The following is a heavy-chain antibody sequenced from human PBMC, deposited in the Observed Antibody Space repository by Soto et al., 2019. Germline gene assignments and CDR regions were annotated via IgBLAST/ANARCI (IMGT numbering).Heavy chain of an antibody. CDR1: GYTFTGYY. J-gene: IGHJ3*02. V-gene: IGHV1-2*04. D-gene: IGHD3-22*01. CDR2: ITPNSGGT. CDR3: ASGYYDSSGFNAFDI. Sequence: ASVKVSCKAPGYTFTGYYMHWVRQAPGQGLEWMGWITPNSGGTNYAQKFQGWVTMTRDTSISTAYMELSRLRSDDTAVYYCASGYYDSSGFNAFDIWGQGTMVTVSS.